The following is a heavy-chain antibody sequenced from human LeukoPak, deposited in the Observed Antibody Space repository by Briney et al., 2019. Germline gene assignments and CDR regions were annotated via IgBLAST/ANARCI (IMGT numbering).Heavy chain of an antibody. CDR2: ISGSGGST. J-gene: IGHJ4*02. V-gene: IGHV3-23*01. CDR3: AKAFLDYFDY. Sequence: GGSLGLSCAASGFTFSSYAMSWVRQAPGKGLEWVSAISGSGGSTYYADSVKGRFIISRDNSKNTLYLQMNSLRAEDTAVYYCAKAFLDYFDYWGQGTLVTVSS. CDR1: GFTFSSYA.